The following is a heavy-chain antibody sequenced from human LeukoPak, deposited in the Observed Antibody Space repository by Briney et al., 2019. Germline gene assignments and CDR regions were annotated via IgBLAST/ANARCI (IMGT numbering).Heavy chain of an antibody. J-gene: IGHJ3*02. D-gene: IGHD4-17*01. V-gene: IGHV4-59*11. CDR3: ARDLVTVTKGFDI. CDR1: GDSFSSHY. Sequence: TPSETLSLTCAVSGDSFSSHYWTWIRQPPGRGLEWIGYISYIGTTNYNPPLKSRVTISIDTSKNQFSLKLSSVTTADTAVYYCARDLVTVTKGFDIWGLGTMVSVSS. CDR2: ISYIGTT.